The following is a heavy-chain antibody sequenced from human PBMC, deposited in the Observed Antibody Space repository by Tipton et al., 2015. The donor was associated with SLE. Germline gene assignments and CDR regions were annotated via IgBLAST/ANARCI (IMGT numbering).Heavy chain of an antibody. CDR1: GYSFTSYW. V-gene: IGHV5-51*01. D-gene: IGHD6-6*01. CDR3: ARSRQLVPPSLYY. J-gene: IGHJ4*02. Sequence: QLVPSGAEVKKPGESLKISCKGSGYSFTSYWIGWVRQLPGKGLEWMGIIYPGDSDTRYSPSFQGQVTISADKSISTAYLQWSSLKASDTAKYYCARSRQLVPPSLYYWGQGTLVTVSS. CDR2: IYPGDSDT.